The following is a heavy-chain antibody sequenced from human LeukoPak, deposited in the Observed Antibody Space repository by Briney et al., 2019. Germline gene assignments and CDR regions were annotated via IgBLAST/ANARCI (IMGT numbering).Heavy chain of an antibody. J-gene: IGHJ4*02. CDR2: INPNSGGT. CDR3: ARDWSGYSGYDLEGFDY. CDR1: GYTFTDYY. D-gene: IGHD5-12*01. Sequence: ASVKVSCKASGYTFTDYYIHWVRQAPGQGLEWMAWINPNSGGTNYAQKFQGRVTMTRDTSISTAYMELSRLRSDDTAVYYCARDWSGYSGYDLEGFDYWGQGTLVTVSS. V-gene: IGHV1-2*02.